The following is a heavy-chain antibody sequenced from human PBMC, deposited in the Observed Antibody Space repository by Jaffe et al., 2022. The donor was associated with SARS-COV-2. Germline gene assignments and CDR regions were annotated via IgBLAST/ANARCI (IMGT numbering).Heavy chain of an antibody. Sequence: QVQLQESGPGLVKPSETLSLTCTVSGGSISSYYWSWIRQPPGKGLEWIGYIYYSGSTNYNPSLKSRVTISVDTSKNQFSLKLSSVTAADTAVYYCARHNGVGSRWEEIDYWGQGTLVTVSS. CDR1: GGSISSYY. V-gene: IGHV4-59*08. CDR3: ARHNGVGSRWEEIDY. D-gene: IGHD1-26*01. J-gene: IGHJ4*02. CDR2: IYYSGST.